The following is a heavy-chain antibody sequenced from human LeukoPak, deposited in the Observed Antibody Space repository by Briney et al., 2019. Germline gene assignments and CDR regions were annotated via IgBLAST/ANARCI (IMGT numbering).Heavy chain of an antibody. J-gene: IGHJ4*02. V-gene: IGHV4-34*01. CDR1: GGSFSGYY. CDR3: ARGGYYYDSSGGFDY. Sequence: SETLSLTCAVYGGSFSGYYWSWVRQPPGKGLEWIGEINHSGSTNYNPSLKSRVTISVDTSKNQFSLKLSSVTAADTAVYYCARGGYYYDSSGGFDYWGQGTLVTVSS. CDR2: INHSGST. D-gene: IGHD3-22*01.